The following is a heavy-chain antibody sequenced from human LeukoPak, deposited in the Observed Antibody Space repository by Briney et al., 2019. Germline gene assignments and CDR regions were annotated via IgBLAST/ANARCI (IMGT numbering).Heavy chain of an antibody. CDR1: GYTFTSYG. Sequence: ASVKVSCKASGYTFTSYGISWVRQAPGQGLEWMGWISAYNGNTNYAQELQGRVTMTTDTSTSTAYMELRSLRSDDTAVYYCARVGAVADPGWFDPWGQGTLVTVSS. CDR2: ISAYNGNT. V-gene: IGHV1-18*01. CDR3: ARVGAVADPGWFDP. J-gene: IGHJ5*02. D-gene: IGHD6-19*01.